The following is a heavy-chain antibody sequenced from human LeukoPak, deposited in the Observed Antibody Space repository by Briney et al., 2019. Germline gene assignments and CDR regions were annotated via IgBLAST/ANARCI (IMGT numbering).Heavy chain of an antibody. CDR3: ARVAAVAAPINY. Sequence: GGSLRLSCAASGFTFSSYAMHWVRQAPGKGLEWVAVISYDGSNKYYADSVKGRFTISRDNSKNTLYLQMNSLRAEDTAVYYCARVAAVAAPINYWGQGTLVTVSS. D-gene: IGHD6-25*01. CDR1: GFTFSSYA. V-gene: IGHV3-30*04. J-gene: IGHJ4*02. CDR2: ISYDGSNK.